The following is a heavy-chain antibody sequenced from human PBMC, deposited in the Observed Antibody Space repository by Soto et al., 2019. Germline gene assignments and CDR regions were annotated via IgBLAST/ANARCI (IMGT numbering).Heavy chain of an antibody. Sequence: SETLSLTCTVSGGSISSYYWSWIRQPPGKGLEWIGYIYYSGSTNYNPSLKSRVTISVDTSKNQFSLKLSSVTAADTAVYYCARDGWDVYNDYWGQGTLVTVSS. V-gene: IGHV4-59*01. CDR2: IYYSGST. D-gene: IGHD6-19*01. J-gene: IGHJ4*02. CDR3: ARDGWDVYNDY. CDR1: GGSISSYY.